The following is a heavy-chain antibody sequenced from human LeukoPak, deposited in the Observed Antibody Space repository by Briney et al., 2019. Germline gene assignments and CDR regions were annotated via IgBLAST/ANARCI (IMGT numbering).Heavy chain of an antibody. Sequence: HGGSLRLSCAASGFTFSSYSMNWVRQAPGKGLEWVSSISSSSSNIYYADSVKGRFTISRDNAKNSLYLQMNSLRVEDTAVYYCARCTTGRTFGSLREIKRSREIDYWGQGTLVTVSS. V-gene: IGHV3-21*01. CDR1: GFTFSSYS. D-gene: IGHD1-1*01. CDR3: ARCTTGRTFGSLREIKRSREIDY. J-gene: IGHJ4*02. CDR2: ISSSSSNI.